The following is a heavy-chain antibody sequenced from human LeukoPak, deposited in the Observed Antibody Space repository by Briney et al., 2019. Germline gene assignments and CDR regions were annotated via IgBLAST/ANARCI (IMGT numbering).Heavy chain of an antibody. Sequence: GASLKVSCKASGYIFTDYGISWVRQAPGQGLEWMGWISAFNGNTNYAQKLQGRVTMTTDTSTSTAYMELRGLRSDDTAVYYSARAGAAVSTHFDYWGQGTLVTVSS. V-gene: IGHV1-18*01. CDR1: GYIFTDYG. CDR2: ISAFNGNT. CDR3: ARAGAAVSTHFDY. D-gene: IGHD5/OR15-5a*01. J-gene: IGHJ4*02.